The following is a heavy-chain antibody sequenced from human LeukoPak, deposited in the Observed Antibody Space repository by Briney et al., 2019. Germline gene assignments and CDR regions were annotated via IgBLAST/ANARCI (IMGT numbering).Heavy chain of an antibody. CDR2: ISISSSYI. J-gene: IGHJ4*02. CDR3: AKDGVDNYGGNSGNYFDY. V-gene: IGHV3-21*04. D-gene: IGHD4-23*01. Sequence: PGGSLRLSCAASGFTLSSNRMNWVRQAPGKGLEWVSSISISSSYIYYADSVKGRFTISRDNAKNSLYLQMNSLRAEDTAVYYCAKDGVDNYGGNSGNYFDYWGQGTLVTVSS. CDR1: GFTLSSNR.